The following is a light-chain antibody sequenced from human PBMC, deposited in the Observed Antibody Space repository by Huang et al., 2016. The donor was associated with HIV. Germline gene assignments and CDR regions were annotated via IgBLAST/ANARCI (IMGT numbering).Light chain of an antibody. J-gene: IGKJ2*01. V-gene: IGKV2-30*02. Sequence: DVVMTQSPLSLPVTLGQPASISCRSSQSLVHSDGNTYLNWFQQRPGQSPRRLIYKVSNRDSGVPDRFSVSGSGTDFTLKISMGEAEDVGVYYCMQGTHWPPYTFGQGTKLEIK. CDR3: MQGTHWPPYT. CDR2: KVS. CDR1: QSLVHSDGNTY.